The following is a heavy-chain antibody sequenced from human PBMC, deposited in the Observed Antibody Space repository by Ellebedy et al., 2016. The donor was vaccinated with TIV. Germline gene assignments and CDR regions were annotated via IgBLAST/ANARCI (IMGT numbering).Heavy chain of an antibody. D-gene: IGHD2-21*02. CDR1: GGSISSYY. CDR2: IHYSGSA. V-gene: IGHV4-59*01. J-gene: IGHJ6*02. Sequence: MPSETLSLTCTVSGGSISSYYWNWIRQAPGEGLEWIGYIHYSGSANYKPSLRSRVSISVDSSRNQVSLKLNSVTAADTAIYYCARAPPRGHIEMETAVPGNLDVWGQGTTVTVSS. CDR3: ARAPPRGHIEMETAVPGNLDV.